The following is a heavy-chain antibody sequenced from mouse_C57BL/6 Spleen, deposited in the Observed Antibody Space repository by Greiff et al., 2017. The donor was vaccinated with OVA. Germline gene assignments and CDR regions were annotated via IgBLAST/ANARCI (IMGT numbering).Heavy chain of an antibody. CDR2: IHPNSGST. CDR1: GYTFTSYW. V-gene: IGHV1-64*01. D-gene: IGHD4-1*01. Sequence: QVQLQQPGAELVKPGASVKLSCKASGYTFTSYWMPWVKQRPGQGLEWLGMIHPNSGSTNYNEKFKSKATLTVDKSSSTAYMQISSLTSEDSAVYYCARSGANWDYFDYWGQGTTLTVSS. J-gene: IGHJ2*01. CDR3: ARSGANWDYFDY.